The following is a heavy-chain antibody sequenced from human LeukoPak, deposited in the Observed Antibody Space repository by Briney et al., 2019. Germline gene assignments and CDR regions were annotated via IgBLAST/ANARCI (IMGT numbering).Heavy chain of an antibody. CDR3: ARGGGRGDYNERYYFDY. Sequence: GGSLRLSCAASGFTFSSYEMSWVRQAPGKGLEWLSYISSSGNAIFYSDSVKGRFTISRDNAKNSLYLQMNSLRAEDTAVYYCARGGGRGDYNERYYFDYWGQGTLVTVSS. CDR2: ISSSGNAI. J-gene: IGHJ4*02. D-gene: IGHD3-22*01. CDR1: GFTFSSYE. V-gene: IGHV3-48*03.